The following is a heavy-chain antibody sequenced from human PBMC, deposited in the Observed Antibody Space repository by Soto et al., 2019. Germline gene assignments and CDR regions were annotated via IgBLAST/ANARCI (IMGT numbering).Heavy chain of an antibody. Sequence: GGSLRLSCAASGFTFSSYSMNWVRQAPGKGLEWVSSISSSSSYIYYADSVKGRFTISRDNAKNSLYLQMNSLRAEDTAVYYIARDLRSTTSYYYYYMDVWGKGTTVTVSS. D-gene: IGHD2-2*01. V-gene: IGHV3-21*01. CDR3: ARDLRSTTSYYYYYMDV. CDR2: ISSSSSYI. J-gene: IGHJ6*03. CDR1: GFTFSSYS.